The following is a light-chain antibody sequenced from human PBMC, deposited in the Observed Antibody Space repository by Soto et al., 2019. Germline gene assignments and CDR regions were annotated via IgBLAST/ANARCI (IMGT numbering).Light chain of an antibody. CDR3: QSYDSSLSGSRV. V-gene: IGLV1-40*01. CDR2: GNS. J-gene: IGLJ1*01. Sequence: QSALTQPPSVSGAPGQRVPISCTGSSSNIGAGYDVHWYQQLPGTAPKLLIYGNSNRPSGVPDRFSGSKSGASASLAITGLQAEDEADYYCQSYDSSLSGSRVFGTGAKVTVL. CDR1: SSNIGAGYD.